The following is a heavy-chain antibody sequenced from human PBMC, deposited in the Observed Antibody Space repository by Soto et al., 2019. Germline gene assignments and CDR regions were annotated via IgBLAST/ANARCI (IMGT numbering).Heavy chain of an antibody. CDR2: ISYDGSNK. Sequence: GGSLRLSCAASGFTFSSYGMHWVRQAPGKGLEWVAVISYDGSNKYYADSVKGRFTISRDNSKNTLYLQMNSLRAEDTAVYYCAKDRQQAHYYGSGSLTGLNDYWGQGTLVTVSS. CDR1: GFTFSSYG. D-gene: IGHD3-10*01. V-gene: IGHV3-30*18. J-gene: IGHJ4*02. CDR3: AKDRQQAHYYGSGSLTGLNDY.